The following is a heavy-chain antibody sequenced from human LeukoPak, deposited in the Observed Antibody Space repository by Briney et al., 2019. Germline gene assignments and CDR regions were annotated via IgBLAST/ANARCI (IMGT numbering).Heavy chain of an antibody. J-gene: IGHJ4*02. CDR2: IYYSGST. Sequence: NPSQTLSLTCTVSGGSISSGDYYWSWIRQPPGKGLEWIGYIYYSGSTYYNPSLKSRVTISVDTSKDQFSLKLSSVTAADTAVYYCARAMVRGVGFDYWGQGTLVTVSS. CDR1: GGSISSGDYY. V-gene: IGHV4-30-4*01. D-gene: IGHD3-10*01. CDR3: ARAMVRGVGFDY.